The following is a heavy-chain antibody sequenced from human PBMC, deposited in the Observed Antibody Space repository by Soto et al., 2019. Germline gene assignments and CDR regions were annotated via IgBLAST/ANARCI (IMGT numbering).Heavy chain of an antibody. CDR2: MCYDGSNK. J-gene: IGHJ4*02. CDR1: GFTLSSYG. CDR3: ARDHGFWSGPIDY. Sequence: GXSLRLSCAASGFTLSSYGMHWFRQAPVKGLEWVAVMCYDGSNKYYEDPVRGRFTISRDNSKNTLYLKMNSLRAEDTAVYYCARDHGFWSGPIDYWGQGTLVTVSS. D-gene: IGHD3-3*01. V-gene: IGHV3-33*01.